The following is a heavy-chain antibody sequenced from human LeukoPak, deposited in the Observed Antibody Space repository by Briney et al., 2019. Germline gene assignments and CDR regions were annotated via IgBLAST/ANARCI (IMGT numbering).Heavy chain of an antibody. CDR1: GFTFSDDH. CDR2: ISPGGQTT. CDR3: AVGRDMRVAGPGGYFDY. V-gene: IGHV3-11*01. J-gene: IGHJ4*02. Sequence: PGGSLRLSCAASGFTFSDDHMNWIRQAPGKGLEWISYISPGGQTTYFADSVKGRVTLSRDNAKNSLSLQMNSLTADDTAVYFRAVGRDMRVAGPGGYFDYWGQGTLVAVSS. D-gene: IGHD6-19*01.